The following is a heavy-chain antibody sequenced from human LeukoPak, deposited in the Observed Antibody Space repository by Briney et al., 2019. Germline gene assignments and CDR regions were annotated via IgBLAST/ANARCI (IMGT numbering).Heavy chain of an antibody. CDR3: ERWDDSAWAFGN. J-gene: IGHJ4*02. CDR2: ISHSGTT. CDR1: GGSISTYS. D-gene: IGHD6-19*01. Sequence: SETLSLTCIVSGGSISTYSWNWIRQSPGKGLEWIGYISHSGTTSYDSYFRSRVAISVDTSNNQLSLKLTSVTASDTAVYYCERWDDSAWAFGNWGPGILVTVSS. V-gene: IGHV4-59*08.